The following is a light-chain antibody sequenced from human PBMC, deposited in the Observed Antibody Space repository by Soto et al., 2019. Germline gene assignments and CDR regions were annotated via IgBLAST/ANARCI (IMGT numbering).Light chain of an antibody. Sequence: DIQLTQTPSSLSASVGDRVTITCRASQRIGTYLNWYQQKLGNAPKVLIYSASTLESGVPSRFGGSGSGTDFTLTISSLQPEDFGTYYCLQNYNTPWTFGQGTKVDIK. V-gene: IGKV1-39*01. J-gene: IGKJ1*01. CDR3: LQNYNTPWT. CDR1: QRIGTY. CDR2: SAS.